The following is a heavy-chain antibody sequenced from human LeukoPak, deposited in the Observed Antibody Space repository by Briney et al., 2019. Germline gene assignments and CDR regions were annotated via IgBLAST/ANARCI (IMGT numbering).Heavy chain of an antibody. CDR1: GGSISSSNW. J-gene: IGHJ4*02. Sequence: SETLSLTCAVSGGSISSSNWWSWVRQPPGQGLEWIGEIYHSGSTNYNPSLKSRVTISVDKSKNQFSLKLSSVTAADTAVYYCARVYSMGSGWYLGYWGQGTLVTVSS. D-gene: IGHD6-19*01. CDR3: ARVYSMGSGWYLGY. V-gene: IGHV4-4*02. CDR2: IYHSGST.